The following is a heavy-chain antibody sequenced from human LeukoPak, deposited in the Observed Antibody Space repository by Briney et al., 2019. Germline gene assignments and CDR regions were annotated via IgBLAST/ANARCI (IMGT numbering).Heavy chain of an antibody. CDR2: IKQDGSEK. D-gene: IGHD3-3*01. J-gene: IGHJ3*02. CDR3: ARDLNDFWGGKDAFDI. Sequence: GGSLRLSCAASGFTFNNYWMNWVRQAPGKGLEWVANIKQDGSEKYYVDSVKGRFTISRDNAKNSLYLQMNSLRAEDTAVYYCARDLNDFWGGKDAFDIWGQGTMVTVSS. V-gene: IGHV3-7*01. CDR1: GFTFNNYW.